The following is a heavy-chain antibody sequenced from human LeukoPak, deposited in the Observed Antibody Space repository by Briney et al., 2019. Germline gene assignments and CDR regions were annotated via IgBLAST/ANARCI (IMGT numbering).Heavy chain of an antibody. D-gene: IGHD1-1*01. CDR3: AGGPTTGNLDY. CDR1: GFTFSSYE. Sequence: GGSLRLSCAASGFTFSSYEMNWVRQAPGKGLEWVSYISSSGTTIYHADSVKGRFTISRDNAKNSLYLQMNSLRAEDAGLYYCAGGPTTGNLDYWGQEAWSPSPQ. CDR2: ISSSGTTI. J-gene: IGHJ4*01. V-gene: IGHV3-48*03.